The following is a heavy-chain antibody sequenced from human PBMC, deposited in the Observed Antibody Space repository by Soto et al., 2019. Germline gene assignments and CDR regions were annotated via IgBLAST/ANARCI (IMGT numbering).Heavy chain of an antibody. D-gene: IGHD3-3*01. Sequence: QVQLQESGPGLVKPSQTLSLTCTVSGGSISSGGYYWSWIRQHPGKGLEWIGYIYYSGSTYYNPSLKRRVTISVVSSKNQCSLKLSSVTAADTAVYYCARDKVPDLWSGSHGHGMDVWGQGNTVTVSS. CDR2: IYYSGST. CDR3: ARDKVPDLWSGSHGHGMDV. V-gene: IGHV4-31*03. J-gene: IGHJ6*02. CDR1: GGSISSGGYY.